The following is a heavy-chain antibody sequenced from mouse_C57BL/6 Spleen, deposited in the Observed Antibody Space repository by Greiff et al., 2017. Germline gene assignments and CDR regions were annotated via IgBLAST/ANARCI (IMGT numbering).Heavy chain of an antibody. CDR3: ARTPIAYYSNPLDY. CDR1: GYTFTSYW. V-gene: IGHV1-52*01. D-gene: IGHD2-5*01. CDR2: IDPSDSET. Sequence: VQLQQPGAELVRPGSSVKLSCKASGYTFTSYWMHWVKQRPIQGLEWIGNIDPSDSETHYNQKFKDKATLTVDKSSSTAYMQLSSLTSEDSAVYDCARTPIAYYSNPLDYWGQGTSVTVSS. J-gene: IGHJ4*01.